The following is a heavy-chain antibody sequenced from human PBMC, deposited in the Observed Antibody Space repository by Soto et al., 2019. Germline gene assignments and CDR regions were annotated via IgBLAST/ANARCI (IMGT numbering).Heavy chain of an antibody. J-gene: IGHJ6*02. Sequence: GSLRLSCAASGFTVSSNYMSWVRQAPGKGLEWVSVIYSGGSTYYADSVKGRFTISRDNSKNTLYLQMNSLRAEDTAVYYCARDRVTSGYSSSWAYYYYGMDVWGQGTTVTVSS. CDR3: ARDRVTSGYSSSWAYYYYGMDV. D-gene: IGHD6-13*01. CDR1: GFTVSSNY. V-gene: IGHV3-53*01. CDR2: IYSGGST.